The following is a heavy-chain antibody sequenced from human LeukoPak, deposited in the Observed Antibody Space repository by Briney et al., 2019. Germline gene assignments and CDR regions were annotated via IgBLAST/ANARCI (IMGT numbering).Heavy chain of an antibody. Sequence: QVQLQESGPGLVKPSHTLSLTCTVSVASISSGDSYWSWIRQPPWNGLEGIGYIYYSGSTYYNPSLKSRVTISVDTSKNQFSLKLSSVTAADTAVYYCASAYSGSYSREWGQGTLVTVSS. D-gene: IGHD3-10*01. CDR1: VASISSGDSY. CDR3: ASAYSGSYSRE. V-gene: IGHV4-30-4*08. J-gene: IGHJ4*02. CDR2: IYYSGST.